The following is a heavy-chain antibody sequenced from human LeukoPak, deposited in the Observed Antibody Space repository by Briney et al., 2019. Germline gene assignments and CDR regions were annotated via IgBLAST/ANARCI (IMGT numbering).Heavy chain of an antibody. J-gene: IGHJ4*02. CDR1: GFIFRTYS. CDR3: APFSDY. CDR2: ISSSSGTI. D-gene: IGHD3-16*01. V-gene: IGHV3-48*02. Sequence: SGGSLTLSCAASGFIFRTYSMNCVRHAPGKGREWISYISSSSGTIYYAASVKGRFTISRDNAKNSLYLQMNSLRDEDTAVYYCAPFSDYWGQGTLVTVSS.